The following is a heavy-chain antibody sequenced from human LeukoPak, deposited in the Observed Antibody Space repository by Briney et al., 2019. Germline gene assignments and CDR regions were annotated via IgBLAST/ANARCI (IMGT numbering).Heavy chain of an antibody. V-gene: IGHV3-23*01. D-gene: IGHD6-19*01. Sequence: GGSLRLSCAASGFTFNNYAMNWVRQAPGEGLQWVSGIGAGGTYTYYADSVKGRFTISRDNAENSLYLQMNSLRAEDTAIYYCARDQWLAYYYHGMDVWGQGTTVTVSS. CDR1: GFTFNNYA. J-gene: IGHJ6*02. CDR2: IGAGGTYT. CDR3: ARDQWLAYYYHGMDV.